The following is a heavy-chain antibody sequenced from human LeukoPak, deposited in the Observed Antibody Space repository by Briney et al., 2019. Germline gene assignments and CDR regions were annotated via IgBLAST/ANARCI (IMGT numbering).Heavy chain of an antibody. Sequence: ASVKVSCKASGYTFTSYYMHWVRQAPGQGLEWMGIINPSGGSTSYAQKFQGRVTMTRDMSTSTVYMELSSLRSEDTAVYYCARTGGYCSSTSCSYFDYWGQGTLVTVSS. D-gene: IGHD2-2*01. CDR3: ARTGGYCSSTSCSYFDY. V-gene: IGHV1-46*01. CDR2: INPSGGST. J-gene: IGHJ4*02. CDR1: GYTFTSYY.